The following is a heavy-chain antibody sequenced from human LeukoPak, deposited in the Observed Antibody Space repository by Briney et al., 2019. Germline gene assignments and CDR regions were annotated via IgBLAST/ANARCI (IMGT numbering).Heavy chain of an antibody. CDR1: GGSISSYY. J-gene: IGHJ5*02. CDR2: IYYSGST. Sequence: SETLSLTCTVSGGSISSYYWSWIRQPPGKGLEWIGYIYYSGSTNYNPSLKSRVTISVDTSKNQFSLKLSSGTAADTAVYYCARHSTTVVTENWFDPWGQGTLVTVSS. V-gene: IGHV4-59*08. D-gene: IGHD4-23*01. CDR3: ARHSTTVVTENWFDP.